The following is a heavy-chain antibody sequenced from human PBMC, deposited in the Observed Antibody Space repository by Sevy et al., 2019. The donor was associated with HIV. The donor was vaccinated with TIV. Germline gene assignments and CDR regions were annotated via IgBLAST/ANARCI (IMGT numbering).Heavy chain of an antibody. CDR1: GFTFTYAW. D-gene: IGHD2-8*02. CDR2: IKSNADGGTI. CDR3: STDPIIVLLVTDGMDV. Sequence: GGSLRLSCAASGFTFTYAWMSWVRQAPGKGLEWVGRIKSNADGGTIDYAAPVKGRFTIPRDDSKNTLYLQMDSLKTEDTAVYYCSTDPIIVLLVTDGMDVWGQGTTVTVSS. J-gene: IGHJ6*02. V-gene: IGHV3-15*01.